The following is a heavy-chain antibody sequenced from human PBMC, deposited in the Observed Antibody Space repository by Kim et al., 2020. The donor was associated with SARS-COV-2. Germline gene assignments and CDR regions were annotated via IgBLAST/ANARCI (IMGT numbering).Heavy chain of an antibody. D-gene: IGHD5-12*01. J-gene: IGHJ3*02. CDR1: GGSISSSSYY. Sequence: SETLSLTCTVSGGSISSSSYYWGWIRQPPGKGLEWIGSIYYSGSTYYNPSLKSRVTISVDTSKNQFSLKLSSVTAADTAVYYCARHHEGYNYNLWPFDIWGQGTMVTVSS. CDR3: ARHHEGYNYNLWPFDI. V-gene: IGHV4-39*01. CDR2: IYYSGST.